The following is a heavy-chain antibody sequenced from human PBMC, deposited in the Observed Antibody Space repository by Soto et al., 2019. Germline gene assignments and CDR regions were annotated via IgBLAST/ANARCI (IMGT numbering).Heavy chain of an antibody. V-gene: IGHV1-69*12. CDR1: GGTFSNHA. CDR2: IIPIFTTT. D-gene: IGHD6-13*01. J-gene: IGHJ3*02. CDR3: AREVAADGTFREDVFDI. Sequence: QVHLVQSGAEVKKPGSSVKVSCKASGGTFSNHAINWVRQAPGQGLEWMGRIIPIFTTTNYAQKFQGRVTNTADESTITAYMELSSLKHDDTAVYYCAREVAADGTFREDVFDIWGQGTLVTVSS.